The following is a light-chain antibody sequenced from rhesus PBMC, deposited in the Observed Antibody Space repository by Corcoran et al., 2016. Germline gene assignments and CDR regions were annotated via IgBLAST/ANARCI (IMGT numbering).Light chain of an antibody. CDR2: KAS. CDR3: QHNYCTPFT. CDR1: ENVNNY. J-gene: IGKJ3*01. V-gene: IGKV1-74*01. Sequence: DIQMTQSPSSLSASVGDRVTITCRASENVNNYLNWYPQKQGKAPKLLIDKASTLQTGVPSRFSGSGSGTDYTYTINSPQSEDVATYYCQHNYCTPFTFGPGTKLVIE.